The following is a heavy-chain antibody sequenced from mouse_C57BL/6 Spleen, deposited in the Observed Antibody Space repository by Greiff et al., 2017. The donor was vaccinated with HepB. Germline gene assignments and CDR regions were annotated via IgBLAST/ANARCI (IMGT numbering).Heavy chain of an antibody. Sequence: EVKLMESGGGLVKPGGSLKLSCAASGFTFSDYGMHWVRQAPEKGLEWVAYISSGSSTTYYADTVKGRFTISRDNAKNTLFLQMTSLRSEDTAMYYCARGYYSNYWFAYWGQGTLVTVSA. CDR2: ISSGSSTT. J-gene: IGHJ3*01. V-gene: IGHV5-17*01. CDR1: GFTFSDYG. D-gene: IGHD2-5*01. CDR3: ARGYYSNYWFAY.